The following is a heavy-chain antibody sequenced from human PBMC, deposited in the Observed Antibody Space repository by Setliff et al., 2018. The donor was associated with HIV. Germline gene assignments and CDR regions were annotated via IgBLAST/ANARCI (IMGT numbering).Heavy chain of an antibody. CDR3: AKVPLFVVVPAALGGMDV. J-gene: IGHJ6*02. Sequence: TGGSLRLSCKATGFSFSLYAMSWVRQAPGKGLEWVSSISGSGRKTYYGDSVKGRFTISRDNSWDTVDLQTNTLRAEDTAVYYCAKVPLFVVVPAALGGMDVWGQGTTVTVSS. D-gene: IGHD2-2*01. CDR1: GFSFSLYA. V-gene: IGHV3-23*01. CDR2: ISGSGRKT.